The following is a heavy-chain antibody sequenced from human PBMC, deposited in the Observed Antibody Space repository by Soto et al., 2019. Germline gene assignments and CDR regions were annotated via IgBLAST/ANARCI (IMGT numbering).Heavy chain of an antibody. V-gene: IGHV4-4*07. CDR1: GGSISCHS. CDR2: IYPSGST. Sequence: SETLSLTCTVSGGSISCHSWIWIRQPAGKGLEWIGHIYPSGSTSYNPSLRSRVTMSLDTSSNQIFLNLTSVTAADTAVFYCVRGRSYSVYDFWGPGTLVTVSS. D-gene: IGHD5-12*01. CDR3: VRGRSYSVYDF. J-gene: IGHJ4*02.